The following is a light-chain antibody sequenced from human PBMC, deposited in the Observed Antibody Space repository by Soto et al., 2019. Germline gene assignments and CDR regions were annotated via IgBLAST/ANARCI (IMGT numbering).Light chain of an antibody. CDR2: AAF. CDR3: QQSYSTPRFT. CDR1: QSISTY. V-gene: IGKV1-39*01. J-gene: IGKJ3*01. Sequence: DIQMTQSPSSLSASVGDRVTITCRASQSISTYLNWYQQKPGKAPNLLIYAAFSLQTGVPSRFSGSGSETDFTLTISSLQPEDFATYLSQQSYSTPRFTFGPGTKVEIK.